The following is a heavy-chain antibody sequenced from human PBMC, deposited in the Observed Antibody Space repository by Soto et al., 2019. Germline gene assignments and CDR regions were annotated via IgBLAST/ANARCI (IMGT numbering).Heavy chain of an antibody. CDR2: IVVGSGNT. CDR1: GFTFTSSA. J-gene: IGHJ4*02. CDR3: AVLGGRTYYDFWSGYSSPVNREWLDY. V-gene: IGHV1-58*01. Sequence: ASVKVSCKASGFTFTSSAVQWVRQARGQRLEWIGWIVVGSGNTNYAQKFQERVTITRDMSTSTAYMELSSLRSEDTAVYYCAVLGGRTYYDFWSGYSSPVNREWLDYWGQGTLVTVSS. D-gene: IGHD3-3*01.